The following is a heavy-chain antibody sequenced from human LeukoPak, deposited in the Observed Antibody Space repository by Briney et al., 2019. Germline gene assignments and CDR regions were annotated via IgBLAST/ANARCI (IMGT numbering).Heavy chain of an antibody. CDR2: IIPIFGTA. Sequence: SVKVSCKASGGTFSSYSISWVRQAPGQGLEWMGGIIPIFGTANYAQKFQGRVTITADESTSTAYMELSSLRSEDTAVYYCARDRTGSGCMDVWGKGTTVTVSS. J-gene: IGHJ6*04. CDR3: ARDRTGSGCMDV. V-gene: IGHV1-69*13. CDR1: GGTFSSYS. D-gene: IGHD3-10*01.